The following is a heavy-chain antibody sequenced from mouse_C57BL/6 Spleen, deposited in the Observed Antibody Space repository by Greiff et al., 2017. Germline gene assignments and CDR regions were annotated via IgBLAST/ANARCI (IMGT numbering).Heavy chain of an antibody. Sequence: VQLQQPGAELVKPGASVKLSCKASGYTFTSYWMHWVKQRPGQGLEWIGMIHPNSGSTNYNEKFKSKARLTVDKSSSTAYMQLSSLTSEDSAVYYCARGIYYDAYYAMDYWGQGTSVTVSS. CDR3: ARGIYYDAYYAMDY. J-gene: IGHJ4*01. CDR1: GYTFTSYW. D-gene: IGHD2-4*01. V-gene: IGHV1-64*01. CDR2: IHPNSGST.